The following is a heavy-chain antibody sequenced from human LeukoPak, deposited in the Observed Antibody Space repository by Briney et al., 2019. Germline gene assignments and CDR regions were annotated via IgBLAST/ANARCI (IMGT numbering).Heavy chain of an antibody. D-gene: IGHD3-3*01. V-gene: IGHV1-2*02. CDR2: INPNSGGT. J-gene: IGHJ4*02. Sequence: ASVKVSCKASGYTFTGYYMHWVRQAPGQGLEWMGWINPNSGGTNYAQKFQGRVTMTRDTSISTAYMGLSRLRSDDTAVYYCARVKGIVYYDFWSGSPGFDYWGQGTLVTVSS. CDR3: ARVKGIVYYDFWSGSPGFDY. CDR1: GYTFTGYY.